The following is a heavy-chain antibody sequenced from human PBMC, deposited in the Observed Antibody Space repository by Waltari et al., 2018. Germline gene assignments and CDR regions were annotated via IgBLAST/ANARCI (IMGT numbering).Heavy chain of an antibody. Sequence: QVQLQQWGAGLLKPSETLSLTCAVYGGSFSGYYWSWIRQPPGKGLEWIGEINHSGSTNYNPSLKSRVTISVDTSKNQFSLKLSSVTAADTAVYYCARGPVRGVLDYWGQGTLVTVSS. CDR1: GGSFSGYY. CDR3: ARGPVRGVLDY. J-gene: IGHJ4*02. V-gene: IGHV4-34*01. CDR2: INHSGST. D-gene: IGHD3-16*01.